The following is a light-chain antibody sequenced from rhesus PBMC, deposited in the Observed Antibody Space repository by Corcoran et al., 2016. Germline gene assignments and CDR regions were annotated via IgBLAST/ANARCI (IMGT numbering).Light chain of an antibody. CDR3: QQYNNWNT. V-gene: IGKV3-42*02. CDR1: QSVGSN. CDR2: DAS. Sequence: ETVVTQSPATLSLSPGERATLSCRASQSVGSNLAWYQQKPGQAPKLLIYDASSRATGIPDRFSGSGSGTEFTLTISSLGPEDVGVYYCQQYNNWNTFGPGTKLDIK. J-gene: IGKJ3*01.